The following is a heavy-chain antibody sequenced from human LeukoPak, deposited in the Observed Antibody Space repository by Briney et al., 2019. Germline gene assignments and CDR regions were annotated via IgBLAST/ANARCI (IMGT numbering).Heavy chain of an antibody. J-gene: IGHJ5*02. CDR3: AKEGIDSGSNWFDP. CDR1: GFTFSSYG. D-gene: IGHD6-6*01. CDR2: ISYDGSNK. V-gene: IGHV3-30*18. Sequence: GGSLRLSCAASGFTFSSYGMHWVRQAPGKGLEWVAVISYDGSNKYYAGSVKGRFTISRDNPKNTLYLQMNSLRAEDTAVYYCAKEGIDSGSNWFDPWGQGTLVTVSS.